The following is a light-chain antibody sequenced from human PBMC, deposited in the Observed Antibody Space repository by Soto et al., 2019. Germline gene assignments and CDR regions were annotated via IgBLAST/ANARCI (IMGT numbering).Light chain of an antibody. CDR1: QGISSW. J-gene: IGKJ3*01. Sequence: DIQMAQSPSSVSASVGDRVTITCRASQGISSWLAWYQQKPGKAPKLLIYAASSLQSGVPSRFSGSGSGTEFTLSISTLQPDDCPIYYCQQANSFPPGFTFGPGTKVDI. V-gene: IGKV1-12*01. CDR3: QQANSFPPGFT. CDR2: AAS.